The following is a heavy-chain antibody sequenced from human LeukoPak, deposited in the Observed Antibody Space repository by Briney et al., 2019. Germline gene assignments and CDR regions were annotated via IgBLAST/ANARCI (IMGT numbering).Heavy chain of an antibody. CDR1: GGTFSSYA. CDR3: ARDGDYGPFDY. CDR2: IIPIFGTA. Sequence: SVKVSCTASGGTFSSYAISWVRQAPGQGLEWMGGIIPIFGTANHAQKFQGRVTITADESTSTAYMELSSLRSEDTAVYYCARDGDYGPFDYWGQGTLVTVSS. J-gene: IGHJ4*02. V-gene: IGHV1-69*13. D-gene: IGHD4/OR15-4a*01.